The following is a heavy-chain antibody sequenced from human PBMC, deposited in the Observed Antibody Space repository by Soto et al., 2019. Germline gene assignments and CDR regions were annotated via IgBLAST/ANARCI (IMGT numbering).Heavy chain of an antibody. V-gene: IGHV3-21*01. D-gene: IGHD3-10*01. J-gene: IGHJ5*02. CDR2: ISSSSSYI. CDR3: ARDTYFYGSGSYGP. Sequence: EVQLVESGGGLVKPGGSLRLSCAASGFTFSSYSMNWVRQAPGKGLEWVSSISSSSSYIYYADSVKGRFTISRDTAKNSLYLQMNSLRAEDTAVYYCARDTYFYGSGSYGPWGQGTLVTVSS. CDR1: GFTFSSYS.